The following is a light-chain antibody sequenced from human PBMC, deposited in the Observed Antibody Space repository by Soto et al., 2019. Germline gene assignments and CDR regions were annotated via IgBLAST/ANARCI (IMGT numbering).Light chain of an antibody. V-gene: IGLV2-14*01. CDR2: EVS. CDR1: SCDIGNYNF. J-gene: IGLJ3*02. Sequence: QSALTQPASVSGSPGQSITISCTGTSCDIGNYNFVSWYQQHPGKVPKLLIYEVSNRPTGVSNRFSGSKSGNTASLTISGLQAEDEADYFCSSYSSSSTLEVFGGGTKLTVL. CDR3: SSYSSSSTLEV.